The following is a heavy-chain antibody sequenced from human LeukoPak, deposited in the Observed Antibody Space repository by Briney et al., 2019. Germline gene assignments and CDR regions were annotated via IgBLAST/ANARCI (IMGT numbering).Heavy chain of an antibody. J-gene: IGHJ4*02. CDR2: INHSGST. CDR3: ARHTYARPFDF. D-gene: IGHD6-6*01. CDR1: GGSFSGYY. V-gene: IGHV4-34*01. Sequence: SETLSLTCAVYGGSFSGYYWSWIRQPLGKGLEWIGEINHSGSTNYNPSLKSRVTISVDTSKNQFSLKLSSVTAADTAVYYCARHTYARPFDFWGQGTLVTVSS.